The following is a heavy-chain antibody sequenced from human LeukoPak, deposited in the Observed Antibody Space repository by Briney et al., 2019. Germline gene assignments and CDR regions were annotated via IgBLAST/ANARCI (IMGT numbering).Heavy chain of an antibody. CDR3: AREGVVGATFWSRDAFDI. CDR1: GYSISSGYY. V-gene: IGHV4-38-2*02. CDR2: IYHSGST. D-gene: IGHD1-26*01. Sequence: SETLSLTCTVSGYSISSGYYWGWIRQPPGKGLEWIGSIYHSGSTYYNPSLKSRITISVDTSKNQFSLRLSPVTAADTAVYYCAREGVVGATFWSRDAFDIWGQGTMVTVSS. J-gene: IGHJ3*02.